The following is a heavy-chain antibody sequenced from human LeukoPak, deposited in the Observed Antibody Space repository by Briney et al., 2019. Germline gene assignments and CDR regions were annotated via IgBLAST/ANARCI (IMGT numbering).Heavy chain of an antibody. CDR2: INPNSGGT. CDR3: ARAVEGRFLEWLSVDY. V-gene: IGHV1-2*02. Sequence: ASVKVSCKASGYTFTGYYMHWVRQAPGQGLEWMGWINPNSGGTNYAQKFQGRVTMTRDTSISTAYMELSRLRSDDTAVYYCARAVEGRFLEWLSVDYWGQGTLVTVSS. D-gene: IGHD3-3*01. J-gene: IGHJ4*02. CDR1: GYTFTGYY.